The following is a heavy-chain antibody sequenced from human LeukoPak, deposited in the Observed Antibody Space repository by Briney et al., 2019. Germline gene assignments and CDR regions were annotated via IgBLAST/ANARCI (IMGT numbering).Heavy chain of an antibody. CDR2: IWYGGDNK. J-gene: IGHJ6*03. Sequence: PGGSLRLSCAASGFTFRTYGMHWVRQAPGKGLEWVAFIWYGGDNKYYADSVKGRFTISRDNSKNTLYLQMNSLRAEDTAVYYCAKIPQREWEIPRNYYYWYVDVWGKGTTVTISS. D-gene: IGHD1-26*01. CDR3: AKIPQREWEIPRNYYYWYVDV. CDR1: GFTFRTYG. V-gene: IGHV3-30*02.